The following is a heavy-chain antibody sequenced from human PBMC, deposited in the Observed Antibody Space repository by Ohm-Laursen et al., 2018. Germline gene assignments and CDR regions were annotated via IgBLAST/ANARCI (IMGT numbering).Heavy chain of an antibody. D-gene: IGHD6-13*01. CDR3: ARDPAAGSEIDY. J-gene: IGHJ4*02. Sequence: TLSLTCTVSGGSINSGGYYWSWIRQHPGKGLEWIGYIYYSGSASYNPSLKSRVTISVDTSKNQFSLRLRSVTAADTAVYYCARDPAAGSEIDYWGQGTLVAVSS. CDR2: IYYSGSA. V-gene: IGHV4-31*03. CDR1: GGSINSGGYY.